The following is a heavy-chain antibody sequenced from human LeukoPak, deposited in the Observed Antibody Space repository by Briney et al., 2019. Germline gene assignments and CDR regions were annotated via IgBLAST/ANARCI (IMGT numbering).Heavy chain of an antibody. V-gene: IGHV4-39*07. CDR1: GGSISSSNSY. J-gene: IGHJ2*01. Sequence: PSETLSLTCTVSGGSISSSNSYWGWIRQPPVQGLEWIGTVFYSGSPYYNPSLKSRVTISMDTSKNQFSLNLTSVTAADTAVYYCARGAFDLWGRGTLVTVSS. CDR2: VFYSGSP. CDR3: ARGAFDL.